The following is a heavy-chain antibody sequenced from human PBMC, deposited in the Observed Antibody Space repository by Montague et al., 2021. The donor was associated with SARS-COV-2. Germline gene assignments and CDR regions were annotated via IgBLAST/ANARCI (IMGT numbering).Heavy chain of an antibody. V-gene: IGHV4-4*07. CDR2: IYTSGST. CDR1: GDSISSYY. Sequence: SETLSLTCTVSGDSISSYYWGWIRQPSGKGLEWIGRIYTSGSTNXNPSLKSRVTMSVDTSKNQFSLKLSSVTAADTAMYYCAREAWFGDKTSASEYYGMDDWGQGTTATVSS. J-gene: IGHJ6*02. D-gene: IGHD3-10*01. CDR3: AREAWFGDKTSASEYYGMDD.